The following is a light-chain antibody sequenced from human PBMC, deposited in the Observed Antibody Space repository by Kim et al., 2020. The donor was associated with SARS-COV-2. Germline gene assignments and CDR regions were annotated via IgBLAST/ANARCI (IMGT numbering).Light chain of an antibody. Sequence: VSPGEGATLSCRASQSVGTNLVWFLQHPGQAPRLLIYRTSIRATGIPARFSGSGSGTEFTLTISSLQSEDFAVYYCQQYNNWPLTFGGGTKVDIK. CDR1: QSVGTN. CDR2: RTS. J-gene: IGKJ4*01. CDR3: QQYNNWPLT. V-gene: IGKV3-15*01.